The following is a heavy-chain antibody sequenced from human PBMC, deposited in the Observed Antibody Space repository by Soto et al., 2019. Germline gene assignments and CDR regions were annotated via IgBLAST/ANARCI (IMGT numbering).Heavy chain of an antibody. D-gene: IGHD6-6*01. J-gene: IGHJ6*02. Sequence: PGGSLRLSCAASGFTFSSYGMHWVRQAPGKGLEWVAVIWYDGSNKYYADSVKGRFTISRDNSKNTLYLQMNSLRAEDTAVYYCARSSSSSGLSPYYYGMDVWGQGTTVTVSS. V-gene: IGHV3-33*01. CDR1: GFTFSSYG. CDR2: IWYDGSNK. CDR3: ARSSSSSGLSPYYYGMDV.